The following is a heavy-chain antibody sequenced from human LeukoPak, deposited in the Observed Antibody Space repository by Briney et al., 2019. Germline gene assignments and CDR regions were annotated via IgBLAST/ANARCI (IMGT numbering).Heavy chain of an antibody. D-gene: IGHD3-22*01. J-gene: IGHJ4*02. Sequence: ASVNVSCKASGYTFTSYGITWVRQAAGQGLEWMGWISVYNGDTNYEQKLQGRVTMTTETSTSTAYMELRSLRSNDTAVYYCASNTGSDSSGYAYWGQGTLVTVSS. CDR2: ISVYNGDT. V-gene: IGHV1-18*01. CDR3: ASNTGSDSSGYAY. CDR1: GYTFTSYG.